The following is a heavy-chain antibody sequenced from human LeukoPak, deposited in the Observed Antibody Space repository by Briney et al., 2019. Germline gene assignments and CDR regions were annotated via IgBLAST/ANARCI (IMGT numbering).Heavy chain of an antibody. Sequence: ASVKVSCKPSGYTFTAYYLHWVRQAPGQGLEWMGWINPTSGGTHYAQKFQGKVTMTRDTSISTAYMELSSLTSDDPAVYYCASEGIAEPDTNWFAPWGQGTMVTVSS. D-gene: IGHD6-13*01. CDR1: GYTFTAYY. CDR3: ASEGIAEPDTNWFAP. V-gene: IGHV1-2*02. CDR2: INPTSGGT. J-gene: IGHJ5*02.